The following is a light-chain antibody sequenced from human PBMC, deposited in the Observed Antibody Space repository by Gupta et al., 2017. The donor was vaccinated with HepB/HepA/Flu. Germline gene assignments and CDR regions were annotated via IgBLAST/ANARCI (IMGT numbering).Light chain of an antibody. CDR3: QQSFTSPYT. V-gene: IGKV1-39*01. Sequence: DVQMTQSPSSLSAPVGDRVTITCRASQTLSIYVNWYQKKPGEGPKLLIYAASSLESGVPSRFSGSGSGTEFTLTISSLQPEDFATYYCQQSFTSPYTFGGGTRVDIK. CDR1: QTLSIY. CDR2: AAS. J-gene: IGKJ4*02.